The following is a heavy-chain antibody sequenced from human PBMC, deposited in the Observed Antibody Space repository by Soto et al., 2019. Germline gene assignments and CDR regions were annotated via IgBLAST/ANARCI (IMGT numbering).Heavy chain of an antibody. CDR2: IYYSGST. J-gene: IGHJ4*02. CDR3: ARANDSSFRFDY. Sequence: PSETLSLTCTVSGGSISSGGYYWSWIRQHPGKGLEWIGYIYYSGSTYYNPSLKSRVTISVDTSKNQFSLKLSSVTAADTAVYYCARANDSSFRFDYWGQGTLVTVSS. CDR1: GGSISSGGYY. V-gene: IGHV4-31*03. D-gene: IGHD3-22*01.